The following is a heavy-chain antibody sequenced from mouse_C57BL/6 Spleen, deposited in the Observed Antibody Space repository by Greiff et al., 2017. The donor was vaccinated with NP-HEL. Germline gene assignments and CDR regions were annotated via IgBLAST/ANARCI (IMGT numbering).Heavy chain of an antibody. CDR2: IDPSDSYT. V-gene: IGHV1-50*01. CDR1: GYTFTSYW. Sequence: QVQLQQSGAELVKPGASVKLSCKASGYTFTSYWMQWVKQRPGQGLEWIGEIDPSDSYTNSNQKFKGKATLTVDTSSSTADMQLSSLTSEDSAVYYCARRRNWFYYFDYWGQGTTLTVSS. D-gene: IGHD4-1*01. J-gene: IGHJ2*01. CDR3: ARRRNWFYYFDY.